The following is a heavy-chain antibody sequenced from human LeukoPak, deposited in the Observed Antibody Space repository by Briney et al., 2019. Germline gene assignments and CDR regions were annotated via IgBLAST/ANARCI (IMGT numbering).Heavy chain of an antibody. CDR2: IYSSGST. D-gene: IGHD4-17*01. J-gene: IGHJ4*02. Sequence: ETLSLTCTVSGGSISGYYWSWIRQPAGKGLEWIGRIYSSGSTNSNPSLKSRVTMSVDTSKNQFSLKLSSVTAADTAVYYCARNPVEYTVTSFDYWGQGTLVTVSS. CDR3: ARNPVEYTVTSFDY. CDR1: GGSISGYY. V-gene: IGHV4-4*07.